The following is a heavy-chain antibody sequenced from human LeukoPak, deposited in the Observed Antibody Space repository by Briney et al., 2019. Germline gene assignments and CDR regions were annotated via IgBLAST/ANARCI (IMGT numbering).Heavy chain of an antibody. Sequence: GRSLRLSCAASGFTFSSYGMHWVRQAPGKGLEWVAVISYDGSNKYYADSVKGRFTISRDNSKNTLYLQMNSLRAEDTAVYYCAKDGRDYGDYVDYWGQGTLVTVSP. CDR3: AKDGRDYGDYVDY. CDR1: GFTFSSYG. D-gene: IGHD4-17*01. J-gene: IGHJ4*02. V-gene: IGHV3-30*18. CDR2: ISYDGSNK.